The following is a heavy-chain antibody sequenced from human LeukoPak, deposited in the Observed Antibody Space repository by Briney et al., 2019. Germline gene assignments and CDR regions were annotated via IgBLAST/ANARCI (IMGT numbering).Heavy chain of an antibody. J-gene: IGHJ4*02. CDR1: GFTFSSYG. CDR3: AKEGLTVVTPALHY. CDR2: IRYDGSNK. V-gene: IGHV3-30*02. D-gene: IGHD4-23*01. Sequence: GGPLRLSCAASGFTFSSYGMHWVRQAPGKGLEWVAFIRYDGSNKYYADSVKGRFTISRDNSKNTLYLQMNSLRAEDTAVYYCAKEGLTVVTPALHYWGQGTLVTVSS.